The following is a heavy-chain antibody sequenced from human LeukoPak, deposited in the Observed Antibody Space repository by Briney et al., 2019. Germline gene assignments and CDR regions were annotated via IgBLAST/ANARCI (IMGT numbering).Heavy chain of an antibody. Sequence: SQTLSLTCTVSGVSISSGGYYWSWIRQHPGKGLEWIGYIYYSGSTYYNPSLKSRVTISVDTSKNQFSLKLSSVTAADTAVYYCARGSLRYFDWLLLTVWGQGTTVTVSS. CDR3: ARGSLRYFDWLLLTV. CDR2: IYYSGST. J-gene: IGHJ6*02. CDR1: GVSISSGGYY. D-gene: IGHD3-9*01. V-gene: IGHV4-31*03.